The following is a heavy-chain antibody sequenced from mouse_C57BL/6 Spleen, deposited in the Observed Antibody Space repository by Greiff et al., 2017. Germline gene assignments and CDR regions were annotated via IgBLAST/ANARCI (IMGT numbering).Heavy chain of an antibody. Sequence: VQRVESGAELARPGASVKMSCKASGYTFTSYTMHWVKQRPGQGLEWIGYINPSSGYTTYNQTFKDKATLTANKSSSTAYMQLSSLTSEDSAVYYWARSKYYGSSYYAMDYWGQGTSVTVSS. V-gene: IGHV1-4*01. D-gene: IGHD1-1*01. CDR2: INPSSGYT. CDR3: ARSKYYGSSYYAMDY. CDR1: GYTFTSYT. J-gene: IGHJ4*01.